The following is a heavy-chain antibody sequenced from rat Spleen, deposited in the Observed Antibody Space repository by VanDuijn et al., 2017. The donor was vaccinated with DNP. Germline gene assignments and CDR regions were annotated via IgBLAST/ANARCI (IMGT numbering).Heavy chain of an antibody. Sequence: EVQLVETGGGLVQPGRSLKLSCVASGFTFRSYWMFWIRQAPGKGLEWVAAITYDGDSTYYRDSVKGRFTLSRDKAKNTLYVQMNSLRSEDTATYYCARGGNAIAVISNWFAYWGQGTLVTVSS. J-gene: IGHJ3*01. CDR1: GFTFRSYW. CDR2: ITYDGDST. CDR3: ARGGNAIAVISNWFAY. V-gene: IGHV5-58*01. D-gene: IGHD1-2*01.